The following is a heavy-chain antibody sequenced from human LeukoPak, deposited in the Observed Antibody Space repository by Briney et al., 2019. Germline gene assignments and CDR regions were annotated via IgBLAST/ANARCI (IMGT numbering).Heavy chain of an antibody. V-gene: IGHV4-34*01. CDR2: INHSGST. CDR3: ARTPHYYGSGSYYRYNWFDP. CDR1: GGSFSGYY. J-gene: IGHJ5*02. Sequence: SETLSLTCAVYGGSFSGYYWSWIRQPPGKGLEWIGEINHSGSTNYNPSLKSRVTMSVDTSKNQFSQKLSSVTAADTAVYYCARTPHYYGSGSYYRYNWFDPWGQGTLVTVSS. D-gene: IGHD3-10*01.